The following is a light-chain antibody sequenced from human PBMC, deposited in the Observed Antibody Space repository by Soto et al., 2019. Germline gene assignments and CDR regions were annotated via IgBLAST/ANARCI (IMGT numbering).Light chain of an antibody. CDR3: MQGTHWPWT. V-gene: IGKV2-30*02. Sequence: VMTQYPLSLPVTFGQPASISCRSSQSLVHSDGSTYLTWFHQRPGQSPRRLVYWVSNRDSGVPDRFSGSGSGTDFTLKISRVEAEDVGVYYCMQGTHWPWTVGQGTKVEIK. J-gene: IGKJ1*01. CDR2: WVS. CDR1: QSLVHSDGSTY.